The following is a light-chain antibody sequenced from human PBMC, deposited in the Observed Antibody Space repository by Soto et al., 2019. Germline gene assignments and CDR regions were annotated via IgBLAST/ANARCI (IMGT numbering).Light chain of an antibody. CDR1: SSDVGGYNY. CDR3: SSDTSSSLYV. V-gene: IGLV2-14*01. CDR2: DVS. Sequence: QSALTQPASVSGSPGQSITISCTGTSSDVGGYNYVSWYQQRPGKAPKVMIYDVSNRPSGVSNRFSGSKSGNTASLTISGLQAEDEADYYCSSDTSSSLYVFGTGTKLTVL. J-gene: IGLJ1*01.